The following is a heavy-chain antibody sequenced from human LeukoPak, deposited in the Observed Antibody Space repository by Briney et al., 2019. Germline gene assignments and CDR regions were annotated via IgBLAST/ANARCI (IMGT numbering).Heavy chain of an antibody. CDR3: TRSAGFYSGWYHDY. CDR2: IRSKGYGGTT. Sequence: GRSLRLSCTTSGFTFGGYVMIWVGEAPGKGLVGVGFIRSKGYGGTTEYAASVKARFTISRDDSESIAYLQMSSLKTEDTAVYYCTRSAGFYSGWYHDYWGQGTLVTVSS. J-gene: IGHJ4*02. D-gene: IGHD6-19*01. CDR1: GFTFGGYV. V-gene: IGHV3-49*04.